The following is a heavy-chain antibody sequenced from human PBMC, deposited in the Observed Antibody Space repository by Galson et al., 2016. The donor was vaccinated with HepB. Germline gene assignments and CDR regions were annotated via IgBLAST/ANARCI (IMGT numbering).Heavy chain of an antibody. V-gene: IGHV6-1*01. J-gene: IGHJ6*02. CDR2: TYYRSKWYN. CDR1: GDSVSSNSAT. CDR3: ARGQFGNYYHAMGV. Sequence: CAISGDSVSSNSATWNWIRQSPSRGLEWLGRTYYRSKWYNDYAVSVKSRITINPDTSKKQFSLQLNSVTPEDTAVYYCARGQFGNYYHAMGVWGQGTTVTVSS. D-gene: IGHD3-10*01.